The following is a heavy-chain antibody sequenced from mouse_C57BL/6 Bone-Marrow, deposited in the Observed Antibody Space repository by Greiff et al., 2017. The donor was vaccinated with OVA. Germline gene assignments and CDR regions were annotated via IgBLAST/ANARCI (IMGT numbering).Heavy chain of an antibody. Sequence: VKLVESGAELVKPGASVKMSCKASGYTFTTYPIEWMKQNHGKSLEWIGNFHPYNDDTKYNEKFKGKATLTVEKSSSTVYLELSRLTSDDSAVYYCARRHYGSSYFYFDYWGQGTTLTVSS. CDR1: GYTFTTYP. J-gene: IGHJ2*01. V-gene: IGHV1-47*01. CDR2: FHPYNDDT. D-gene: IGHD1-1*01. CDR3: ARRHYGSSYFYFDY.